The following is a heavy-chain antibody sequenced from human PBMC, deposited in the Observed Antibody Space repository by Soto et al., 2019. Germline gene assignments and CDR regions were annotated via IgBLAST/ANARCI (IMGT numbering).Heavy chain of an antibody. D-gene: IGHD2-15*01. CDR1: GGSISSYY. CDR3: ARIYCSGGSCYYPPRYYYYGMDV. V-gene: IGHV4-4*07. CDR2: IYTSGST. J-gene: IGHJ6*02. Sequence: LSLTCTVSGGSISSYYWSWIRQPAGKGLEWIGRIYTSGSTNYNPSLKSRVTMSVDTSKNQFSLKLSSVTAADTAVYYCARIYCSGGSCYYPPRYYYYGMDVRGQGTTVTVSS.